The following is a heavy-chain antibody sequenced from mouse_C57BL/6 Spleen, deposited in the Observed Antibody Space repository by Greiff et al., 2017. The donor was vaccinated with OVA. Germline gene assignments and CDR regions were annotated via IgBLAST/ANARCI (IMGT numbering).Heavy chain of an antibody. V-gene: IGHV1-50*01. D-gene: IGHD1-1*01. Sequence: VQLQQSGAELVKPGASVKLSCKASGYTFTSYWMQWVKQRPGQGLEWIGEIDPSDSYTNYNQKFKGKATLTVDTSSSTAYMQLSSLTSEDSAVYYCARSDYGSSPAWFAYWGQGTLVTVSA. CDR3: ARSDYGSSPAWFAY. CDR2: IDPSDSYT. J-gene: IGHJ3*01. CDR1: GYTFTSYW.